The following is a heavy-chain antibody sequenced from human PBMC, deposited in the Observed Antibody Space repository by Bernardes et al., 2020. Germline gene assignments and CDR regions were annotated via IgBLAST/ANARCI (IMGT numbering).Heavy chain of an antibody. J-gene: IGHJ4*02. CDR2: SNHGGST. V-gene: IGHV4-34*01. CDR3: ARGGEYCSSTSCYGKFDS. D-gene: IGHD2-2*01. Sequence: SETLSLTCAVYGGSFSNYYWSWIRQPPGKGLECIGESNHGGSTSYNPSLKSRITISVDTSKKQFSLKLRSVTAADTAVYYCARGGEYCSSTSCYGKFDSWGQGTPVTVSS. CDR1: GGSFSNYY.